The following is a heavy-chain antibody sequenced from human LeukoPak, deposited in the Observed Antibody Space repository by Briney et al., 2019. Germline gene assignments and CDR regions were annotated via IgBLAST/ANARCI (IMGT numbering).Heavy chain of an antibody. CDR2: IYSSGST. CDR3: ARGGKATVVTM. Sequence: SETLSLTCTVSGGSINSYYWSWIRQPAGKGLEWIGRIYSSGSTNYNPSLKSRVSMSVDTSKNQFSLRLTSVTAADTALYYCARGGKATVVTMWGQGILVTVSS. CDR1: GGSINSYY. J-gene: IGHJ4*02. D-gene: IGHD4-23*01. V-gene: IGHV4-4*07.